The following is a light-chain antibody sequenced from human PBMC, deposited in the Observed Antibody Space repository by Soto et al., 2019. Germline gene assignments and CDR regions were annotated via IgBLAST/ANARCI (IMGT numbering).Light chain of an antibody. J-gene: IGKJ1*01. Sequence: DIQMTQSPSSLSTSVGERVTITCRASQSISNYLNWYQQKPGKVPKLLIYAASRLQSGVPSRFSGSGSGTDFTLTISSLQAEDFATYYCQQSYITPWTFGQGTKLEIK. CDR3: QQSYITPWT. V-gene: IGKV1-39*01. CDR1: QSISNY. CDR2: AAS.